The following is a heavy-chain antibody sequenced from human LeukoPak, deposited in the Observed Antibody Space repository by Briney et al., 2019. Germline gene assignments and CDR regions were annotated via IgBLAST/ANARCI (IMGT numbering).Heavy chain of an antibody. V-gene: IGHV4-39*01. J-gene: IGHJ4*02. Sequence: NPSETLSLTCTVSGGSISSSNYYRGWIRQPPGKGLEWIGSMYYTGSTYYNPSLKSRGTISVDTSKNQFSLKLSSVTAADTAVYYCARVGYCSSTSCFPADYWGQGTLVTVSS. D-gene: IGHD2-2*01. CDR1: GGSISSSNYY. CDR3: ARVGYCSSTSCFPADY. CDR2: MYYTGST.